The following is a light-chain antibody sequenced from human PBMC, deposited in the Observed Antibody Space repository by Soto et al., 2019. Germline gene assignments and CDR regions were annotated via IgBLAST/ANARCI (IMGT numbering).Light chain of an antibody. Sequence: EIVLTQSPGTLSLSPGEGATLSCRASQSIYTKLAWYQKKSGQAPRLLIYDASTRAYGIPDRFSGSGSGTDFSLTISRLEPEDSAVYYCQQYAGSLYSFAQGTKVDIK. V-gene: IGKV3-20*01. J-gene: IGKJ2*03. CDR2: DAS. CDR3: QQYAGSLYS. CDR1: QSIYTK.